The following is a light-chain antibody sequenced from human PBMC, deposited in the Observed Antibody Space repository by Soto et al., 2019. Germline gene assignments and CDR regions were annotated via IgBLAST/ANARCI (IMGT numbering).Light chain of an antibody. J-gene: IGLJ1*01. CDR2: EVS. Sequence: QSVLTQPASVSGSPGQSITISCAGTSSDLGAYKYVSWYQQHPDKAPKLILYEVSRRPSGVSNRFSGSNSGNTASLAISGLLAEDEADYSCSSYTNTSTLVFGTGTKGTVL. CDR1: SSDLGAYKY. CDR3: SSYTNTSTLV. V-gene: IGLV2-14*03.